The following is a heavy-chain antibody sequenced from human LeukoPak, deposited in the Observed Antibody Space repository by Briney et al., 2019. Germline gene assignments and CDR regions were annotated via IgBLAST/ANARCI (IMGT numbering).Heavy chain of an antibody. V-gene: IGHV3-33*01. Sequence: GGSLRLSCAASGFTFRSHGMHWVRQAPGKGLEWVAGIWYDGSNEDYADSVKGRFTISRDNSKNTLYLQMNSPRVEDTAVYYCARDGQNGSPYATDVWGQGTTVTVSS. D-gene: IGHD3-10*01. J-gene: IGHJ6*02. CDR1: GFTFRSHG. CDR3: ARDGQNGSPYATDV. CDR2: IWYDGSNE.